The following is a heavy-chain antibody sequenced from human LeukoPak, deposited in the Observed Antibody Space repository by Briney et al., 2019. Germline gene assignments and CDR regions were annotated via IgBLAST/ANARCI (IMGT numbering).Heavy chain of an antibody. J-gene: IGHJ6*02. CDR2: IYYSGST. Sequence: SETLSLTCTVSGGSISSYYWSWLRQPPGKGLEGIGYIYYSGSTNYNPSLKSRVTISVDTSKNQFSLKLSSVTAADTAVYYCARVLSSSWYYYYYGMDVWGQGTTVTVSS. CDR3: ARVLSSSWYYYYYGMDV. CDR1: GGSISSYY. V-gene: IGHV4-59*01. D-gene: IGHD6-13*01.